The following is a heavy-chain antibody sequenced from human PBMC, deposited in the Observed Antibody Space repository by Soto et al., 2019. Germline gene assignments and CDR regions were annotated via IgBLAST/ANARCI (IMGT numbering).Heavy chain of an antibody. J-gene: IGHJ4*02. V-gene: IGHV4-38-2*02. CDR3: AREKLGTTFFDN. CDR2: IYRSGNS. D-gene: IGHD1-1*01. Sequence: SETLSLTCDVSGFSISSGYYWSWVRQAPGKGLEWIGSIYRSGNSYHNPSLETRLILSVDTSKNQFSLKLASVTAADTAIYYCAREKLGTTFFDNWGQGTQVTVSS. CDR1: GFSISSGYY.